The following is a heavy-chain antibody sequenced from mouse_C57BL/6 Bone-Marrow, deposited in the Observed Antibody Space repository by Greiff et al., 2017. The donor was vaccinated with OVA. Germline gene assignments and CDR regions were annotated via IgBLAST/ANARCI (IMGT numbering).Heavy chain of an antibody. Sequence: VHLVESGAELARPGASVKLSCKASGYTFTSYGISWVKQRTGQGLEWIGEIYPRSGNTYYNEKFKGKATLTADKSSSTAYMELRSVTSEDSAVYFCARYYDGYYVRYWGQGTTLTVSS. CDR1: GYTFTSYG. CDR2: IYPRSGNT. J-gene: IGHJ2*01. CDR3: ARYYDGYYVRY. D-gene: IGHD2-3*01. V-gene: IGHV1-81*01.